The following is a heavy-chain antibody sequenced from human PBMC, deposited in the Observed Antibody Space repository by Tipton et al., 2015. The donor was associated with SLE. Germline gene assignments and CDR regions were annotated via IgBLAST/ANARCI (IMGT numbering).Heavy chain of an antibody. D-gene: IGHD3/OR15-3a*01. J-gene: IGHJ4*02. CDR3: ARGVYDFSRWGCFDY. CDR2: VDSSGNT. V-gene: IGHV4-59*01. Sequence: GLVKPSETLSLTCGVSGGYISDSYWSWIRQTPGKGLDWIGYVDSSGNTKYNPSLQSRVTISLDSSKTQFFLKMASVTAADTAVYYCARGVYDFSRWGCFDYWGQGTLVTVSS. CDR1: GGYISDSY.